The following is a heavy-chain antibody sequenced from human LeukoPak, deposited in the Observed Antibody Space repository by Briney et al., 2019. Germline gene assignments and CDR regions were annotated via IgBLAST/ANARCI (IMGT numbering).Heavy chain of an antibody. V-gene: IGHV3-53*01. D-gene: IGHD2-15*01. J-gene: IGHJ4*02. CDR2: IHHGGTT. CDR1: GFTDSSDF. Sequence: GGSLRLSCEASGFTDSSDFMGWVRQAPGKGLEWVSIIHHGGTTYYADSVKGRFTTSRDSFKNTLNLQMNSLRAEDTAVYYCARGRGSDWGQGTLVTVSS. CDR3: ARGRGSD.